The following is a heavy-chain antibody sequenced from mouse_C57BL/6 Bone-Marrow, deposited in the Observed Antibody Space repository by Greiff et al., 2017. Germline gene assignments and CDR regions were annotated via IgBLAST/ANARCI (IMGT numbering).Heavy chain of an antibody. Sequence: VKLQQSGAELVKPGASVKLSCKASGYTFTEYTIHWVKQRSGQGLEWIGWFYPGSGSIKYNEKFKDKATLTADKSSSTVYMELSRLTSEDSAVYFCARHEGRQLRFFYAMDYWGQGTSVTVSS. CDR2: FYPGSGSI. J-gene: IGHJ4*01. D-gene: IGHD3-2*02. CDR3: ARHEGRQLRFFYAMDY. V-gene: IGHV1-62-2*01. CDR1: GYTFTEYT.